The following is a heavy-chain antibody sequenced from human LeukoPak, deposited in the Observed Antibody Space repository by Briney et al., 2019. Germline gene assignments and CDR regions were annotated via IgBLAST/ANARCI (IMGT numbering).Heavy chain of an antibody. CDR1: GFTFSSYS. J-gene: IGHJ4*02. Sequence: PGGSLRLSCAASGFTFSSYSMNWVRQAPGKGLEWVSSISSSSSYIYYADSVKGRFTISRDNAKNSLYLQMNSLRAEDTAVYYCARSCAAGGGYFDYWGQGTLVTVSS. CDR2: ISSSSSYI. CDR3: ARSCAAGGGYFDY. V-gene: IGHV3-21*01. D-gene: IGHD3-16*01.